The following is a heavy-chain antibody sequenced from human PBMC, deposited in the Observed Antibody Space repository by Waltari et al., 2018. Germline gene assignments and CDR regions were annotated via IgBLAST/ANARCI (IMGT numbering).Heavy chain of an antibody. CDR1: GGSISSYY. Sequence: QVQLQESGPGLVKPSETLSLTCTVSGGSISSYYWRWIRQPPGKGLEWIGYIYYSGSTNYNPSLKSRVTISVDTSKNQFSLKLSSVTAADTAVYYCARGRGGYDYYYYYMDVWGKGTTVTVSS. CDR2: IYYSGST. D-gene: IGHD5-12*01. V-gene: IGHV4-59*01. J-gene: IGHJ6*03. CDR3: ARGRGGYDYYYYYMDV.